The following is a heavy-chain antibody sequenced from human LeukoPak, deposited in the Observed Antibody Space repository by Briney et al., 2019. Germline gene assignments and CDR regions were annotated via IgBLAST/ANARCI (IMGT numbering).Heavy chain of an antibody. CDR2: ISWNSGSI. CDR3: AKVSGIWNYMDV. CDR1: GFTFDDYA. J-gene: IGHJ6*03. V-gene: IGHV3-9*03. D-gene: IGHD3-3*01. Sequence: GGSLRLSCAASGFTFDDYAMHWVRQAPGKGLEWVSGISWNSGSIGYADSVKGRFTISRDNAKNSLYLQMNSLRAEDMALYYCAKVSGIWNYMDVWGKGTTVTVSS.